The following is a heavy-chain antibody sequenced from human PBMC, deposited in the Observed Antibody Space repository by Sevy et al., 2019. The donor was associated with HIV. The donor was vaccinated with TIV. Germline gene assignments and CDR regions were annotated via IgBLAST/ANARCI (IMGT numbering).Heavy chain of an antibody. CDR2: MSPNSGNT. CDR3: SRGRLTGIGFDY. J-gene: IGHJ4*02. Sequence: AAVKVSCKASGYTFTSFDINWVRQATGQGLEWMGWMSPNSGNTGYAQKFQGRVTMIRNTSISTAYMELSSLRSEDTAVYYCSRGRLTGIGFDYWGQGTLVTVSS. V-gene: IGHV1-8*01. D-gene: IGHD7-27*01. CDR1: GYTFTSFD.